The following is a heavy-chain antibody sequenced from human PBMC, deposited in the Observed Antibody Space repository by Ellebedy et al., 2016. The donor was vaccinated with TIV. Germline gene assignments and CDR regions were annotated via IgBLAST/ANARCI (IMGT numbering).Heavy chain of an antibody. CDR3: GREPSGWVAFDF. D-gene: IGHD6-19*01. CDR2: FHHTGST. Sequence: MPSETLSLTCTVSGGSISGYYWVWIRQSPGKGLDCIGYFHHTGSTSYNPSLQSRVTISVDTSQNQFSLKLGSVTAADAAIYFCGREPSGWVAFDFWGQGGAVSVSS. V-gene: IGHV4-59*01. CDR1: GGSISGYY. J-gene: IGHJ3*01.